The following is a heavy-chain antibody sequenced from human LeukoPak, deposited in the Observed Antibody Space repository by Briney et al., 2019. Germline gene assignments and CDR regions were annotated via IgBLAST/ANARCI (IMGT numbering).Heavy chain of an antibody. V-gene: IGHV1-69*04. CDR2: IIPILGIA. Sequence: SVKVSCKASGGTFSSYAISWVRQAPGQGREWMGRIIPILGIANYAQKFQGRVTITAGKSTSTAYMELSSLRSEDTAVYYCARGHPIAARPFDYWGQGTLVTVSS. J-gene: IGHJ4*02. CDR1: GGTFSSYA. D-gene: IGHD6-6*01. CDR3: ARGHPIAARPFDY.